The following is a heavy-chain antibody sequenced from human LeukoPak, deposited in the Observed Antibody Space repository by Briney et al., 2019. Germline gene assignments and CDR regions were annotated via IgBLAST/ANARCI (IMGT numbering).Heavy chain of an antibody. Sequence: GGSLRLSCAASGFTFSTYAMSWVRQAPGKGLEWVANIKQDGSEKYYVDSVKGRFTISRDNAKNSLFLQMNSLRAEDTAVYYCASPPFSGSYPLGLHIWGQGTLVTVSS. CDR3: ASPPFSGSYPLGLHI. CDR2: IKQDGSEK. V-gene: IGHV3-7*02. CDR1: GFTFSTYA. D-gene: IGHD1-26*01. J-gene: IGHJ3*02.